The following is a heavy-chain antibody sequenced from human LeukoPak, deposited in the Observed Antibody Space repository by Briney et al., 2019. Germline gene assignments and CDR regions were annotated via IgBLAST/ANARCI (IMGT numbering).Heavy chain of an antibody. V-gene: IGHV4-59*01. J-gene: IGHJ3*02. CDR3: ARDRRPYYYGSGSYYNRLDAFDI. Sequence: KPSETLSLTCAVYGGSFSGYYWSWIRQPPGKGLEWIGYIYYSGSTNYNPSLKSRVTISVDTSKNQFSLKLSSVTAADTAVYYCARDRRPYYYGSGSYYNRLDAFDIWGQGTMVTVSS. CDR1: GGSFSGYY. D-gene: IGHD3-10*01. CDR2: IYYSGST.